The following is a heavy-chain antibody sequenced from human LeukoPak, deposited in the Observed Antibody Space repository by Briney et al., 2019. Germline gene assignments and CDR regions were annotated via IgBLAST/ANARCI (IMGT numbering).Heavy chain of an antibody. CDR1: GGTFSSYA. D-gene: IGHD6-13*01. V-gene: IGHV1-69*01. J-gene: IGHJ4*02. CDR2: IIPIFGTA. Sequence: WASVNVSCKASGGTFSSYAISWVRQAPGQGLEWMGGIIPIFGTANYAQKFQGRVTITADESTSTAYMELSSLRSEDTAVYYCARDSSSWYGYWGQGTLVTVSS. CDR3: ARDSSSWYGY.